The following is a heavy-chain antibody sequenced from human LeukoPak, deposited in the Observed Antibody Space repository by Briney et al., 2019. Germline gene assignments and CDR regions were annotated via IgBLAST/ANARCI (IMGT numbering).Heavy chain of an antibody. CDR3: ARRMVRGVIRTTNWFDR. CDR1: GYTFTGYY. CDR2: INPNSGGT. V-gene: IGHV1-2*02. Sequence: ASVKVSCKASGYTFTGYYMHWVRQAPGQGLEWMGWINPNSGGTNYAQKFQGRVTMTRDTSISTAYMVLSRLRSDDTAVYYCARRMVRGVIRTTNWFDRWGQGTLVTVSS. J-gene: IGHJ5*02. D-gene: IGHD3-10*01.